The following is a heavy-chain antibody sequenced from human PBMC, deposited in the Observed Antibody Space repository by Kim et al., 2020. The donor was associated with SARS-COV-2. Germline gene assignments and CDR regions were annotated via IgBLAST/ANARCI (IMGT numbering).Heavy chain of an antibody. Sequence: AAVKGRLTISRDDSKNSLYLQMSSLKTEDTAVYYCARAGIVAAGLYNWLDPWGQGTLVTVSS. CDR3: ARAGIVAAGLYNWLDP. J-gene: IGHJ5*02. D-gene: IGHD6-13*01. V-gene: IGHV3-72*01.